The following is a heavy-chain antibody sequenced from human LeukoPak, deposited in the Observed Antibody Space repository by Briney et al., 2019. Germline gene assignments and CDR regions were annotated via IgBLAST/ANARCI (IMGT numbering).Heavy chain of an antibody. V-gene: IGHV3-9*01. D-gene: IGHD3-22*01. J-gene: IGHJ4*02. Sequence: GRSLRLSCAASGFTFDDYAMHWVRQAPGKGLEWVSGISWNSGSLGYADSVKGRFTISRDNAKNSLYLQMNSLRAEDTALYYCAKDYFHKYYDSSGYPAFGYWGQGTLVTVSS. CDR3: AKDYFHKYYDSSGYPAFGY. CDR1: GFTFDDYA. CDR2: ISWNSGSL.